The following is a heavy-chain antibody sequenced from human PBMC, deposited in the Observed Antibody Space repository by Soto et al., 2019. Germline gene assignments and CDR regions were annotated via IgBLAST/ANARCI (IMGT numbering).Heavy chain of an antibody. J-gene: IGHJ6*03. CDR3: AKGPDPYGDYYYYMDV. CDR1: GFTFSSYA. Sequence: AGGSLRLSCAASGFTFSSYAMSWVRQAPGKGLEWVSAISGSGGSTYYADSVKGRFTISRDNSKNTLYLQMNSLRAEDTAVYYCAKGPDPYGDYYYYMDVWGKGTTVTVSS. V-gene: IGHV3-23*01. D-gene: IGHD4-17*01. CDR2: ISGSGGST.